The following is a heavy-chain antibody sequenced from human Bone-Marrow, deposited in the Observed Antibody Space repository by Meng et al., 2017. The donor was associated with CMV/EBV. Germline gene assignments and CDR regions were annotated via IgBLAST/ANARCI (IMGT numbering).Heavy chain of an antibody. CDR1: GGSISSGGYY. CDR2: IYYSGST. V-gene: IGHV4-31*03. J-gene: IGHJ4*02. CDR3: ARSGWTDFDY. Sequence: CTFSGGSISSGGYYWSWIRQHPGKGLEWIGYIYYSGSTYYNPSLKSRVTISVDTSKNQFSLKLSSVTAADTAVYYCARSGWTDFDYWGQGTLVTVSS. D-gene: IGHD6-19*01.